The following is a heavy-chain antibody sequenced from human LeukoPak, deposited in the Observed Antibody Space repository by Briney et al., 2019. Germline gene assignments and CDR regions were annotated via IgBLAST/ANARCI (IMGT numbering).Heavy chain of an antibody. V-gene: IGHV3-30*03. Sequence: PGGSLRLSCTASGFTFSKFGMHWVRQAPGKGLEWVAVISYDGSNKYYADSVKGRFTISRDNSKNTVDLQMDSLKTEDTGVYYCTTGGPRRHWGQGTLVTVSS. CDR3: TTGGPRRH. D-gene: IGHD3-16*01. J-gene: IGHJ4*02. CDR1: GFTFSKFG. CDR2: ISYDGSNK.